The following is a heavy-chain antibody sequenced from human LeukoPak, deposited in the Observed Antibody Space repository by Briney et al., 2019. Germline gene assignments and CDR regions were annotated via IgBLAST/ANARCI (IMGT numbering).Heavy chain of an antibody. CDR2: ISSSGGST. J-gene: IGHJ3*02. V-gene: IGHV3-23*01. Sequence: GGSLRLSCAASGFTFTSYAMSWVRQAPGKGLEWVSAISSSGGSTYHADSVKGWFTISRDNSKNTLYLQMNSLRAEDTAVYYCAKPNSGYTAFHIWGQGTMVTVSS. D-gene: IGHD3-22*01. CDR1: GFTFTSYA. CDR3: AKPNSGYTAFHI.